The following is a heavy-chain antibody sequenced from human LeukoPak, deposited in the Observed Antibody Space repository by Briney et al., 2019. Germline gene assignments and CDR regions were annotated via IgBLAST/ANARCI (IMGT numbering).Heavy chain of an antibody. CDR1: GGSISSYY. CDR2: IYYSGST. J-gene: IGHJ5*02. Sequence: SETLSLTCTVSGGSISSYYWSWIRQPPGKGLEWIGYIYYSGSTNYNPSLKSRVTISVDKSKNQLSLKLSSVTAADTAVYYCARAPGWFDPWGEGSLVTVSS. CDR3: ARAPGWFDP. V-gene: IGHV4-59*12.